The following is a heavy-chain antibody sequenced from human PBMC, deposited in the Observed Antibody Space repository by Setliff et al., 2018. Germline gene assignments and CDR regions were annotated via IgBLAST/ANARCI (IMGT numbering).Heavy chain of an antibody. J-gene: IGHJ4*02. CDR3: VRDLHWGFDY. CDR1: GFTFSSHW. D-gene: IGHD7-27*01. CDR2: IKQDGSEK. Sequence: GGSLRLSCAASGFTFSSHWMSWVRQAPGKGLEWVANIKQDGSEKYYVDSVKGRFTISRDNAKNSLFLQMNSLRAEDTAVYYCVRDLHWGFDYWGLGTLVTVSS. V-gene: IGHV3-7*01.